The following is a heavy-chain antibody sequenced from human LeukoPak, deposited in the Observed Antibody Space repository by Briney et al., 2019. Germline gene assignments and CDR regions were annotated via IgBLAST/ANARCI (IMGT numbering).Heavy chain of an antibody. Sequence: ASVKVSCKASGCTFTGYYMHWVRQAPGQGLEWMGWINPNSGGTNYAQRFQGRVTMTRDTSISTAYMELSRLRSDDTAVYYCVRDRDGHFDYWGQGTLVTVSS. V-gene: IGHV1-2*02. CDR3: VRDRDGHFDY. J-gene: IGHJ4*02. CDR1: GCTFTGYY. CDR2: INPNSGGT. D-gene: IGHD3-10*01.